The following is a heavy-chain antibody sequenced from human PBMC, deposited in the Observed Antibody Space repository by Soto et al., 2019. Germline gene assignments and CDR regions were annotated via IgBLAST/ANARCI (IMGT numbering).Heavy chain of an antibody. Sequence: SETLSLTCAVSGGSISSGGYSWSWIRQPPGKGLEWIGYMYNTGSTVYNPSFKSRVTISVDTSKNQFSLKLNSVTAADTAVYYCARDLRGYCGTDCYPLDVWGQGTTVTVSS. J-gene: IGHJ6*02. CDR2: MYNTGST. CDR1: GGSISSGGYS. D-gene: IGHD2-21*02. V-gene: IGHV4-61*08. CDR3: ARDLRGYCGTDCYPLDV.